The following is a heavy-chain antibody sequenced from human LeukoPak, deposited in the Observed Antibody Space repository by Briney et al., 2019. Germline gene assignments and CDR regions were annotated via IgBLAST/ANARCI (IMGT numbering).Heavy chain of an antibody. Sequence: SETLSLTCAVYGGSFSGYYWSWIRQPPGKGLEWIGEINHSGSTDYNPSLKSRVTISVDTSKNQFSLKLSSVTAADTAVYYCARDIEAAGLFLDYWGQGTLVTVSS. D-gene: IGHD6-13*01. CDR1: GGSFSGYY. CDR2: INHSGST. CDR3: ARDIEAAGLFLDY. V-gene: IGHV4-34*01. J-gene: IGHJ4*02.